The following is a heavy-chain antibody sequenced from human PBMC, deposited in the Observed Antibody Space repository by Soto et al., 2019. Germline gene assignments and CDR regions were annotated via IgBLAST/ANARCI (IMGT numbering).Heavy chain of an antibody. CDR2: IYCNDDK. CDR1: GFSLSTSGVG. CDR3: ARPPRGIAAFYFDY. J-gene: IGHJ4*02. V-gene: IGHV2-5*01. Sequence: QITLKESAPTLVKPTQTLTLTCTFSGFSLSTSGVGVGWIRQPPGKALEWLALIYCNDDKRYSPSLKSRLTIPKDPSKNQVVLTVPNMDPVDTATYYCARPPRGIAAFYFDYWGQGTLVTVSS. D-gene: IGHD6-13*01.